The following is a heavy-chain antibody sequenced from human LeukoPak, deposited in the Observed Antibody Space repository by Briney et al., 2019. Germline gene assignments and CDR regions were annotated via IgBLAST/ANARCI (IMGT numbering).Heavy chain of an antibody. CDR3: ASHLTNYYDSPFDP. CDR2: IYYSGST. Sequence: SETLSLTCAVYGGSFSGYHWSWIRQPPGKGLEWIGHIYYSGSTNYNPSLKSRVTISVDTSKNQFSLKLSSVTAADTAVYYCASHLTNYYDSPFDPWGQGTLVTVSS. V-gene: IGHV4-59*01. D-gene: IGHD3-22*01. CDR1: GGSFSGYH. J-gene: IGHJ5*02.